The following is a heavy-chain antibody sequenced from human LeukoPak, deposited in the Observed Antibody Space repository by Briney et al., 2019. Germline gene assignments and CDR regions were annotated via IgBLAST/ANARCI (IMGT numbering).Heavy chain of an antibody. Sequence: GGSLRLSCAASGFTFDDYTMHWVRQAPGKGLEWVSLISWDGGSTYYADSVKGRFTISRDFSKNTVFLHMNSLRAEDTAMYYCARGDDSGYYDYFDYWGQGALVTVSS. V-gene: IGHV3-43*01. CDR1: GFTFDDYT. CDR3: ARGDDSGYYDYFDY. CDR2: ISWDGGST. D-gene: IGHD3-22*01. J-gene: IGHJ4*02.